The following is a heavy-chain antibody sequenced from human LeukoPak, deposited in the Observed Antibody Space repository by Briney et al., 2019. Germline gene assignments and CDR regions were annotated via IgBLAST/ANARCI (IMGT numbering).Heavy chain of an antibody. CDR1: GFTFSGYD. Sequence: AGGSLRLSCAASGFTFSGYDMSWVRQAPGKGLEWVANIKQDGSEKYYVDSVKGRFTISRDNAKNSLYLQMNSLRADDTAVYYCAKTVAGWGGQKYDYWGQGTLVTVSS. J-gene: IGHJ4*02. V-gene: IGHV3-7*01. CDR3: AKTVAGWGGQKYDY. CDR2: IKQDGSEK. D-gene: IGHD6-19*01.